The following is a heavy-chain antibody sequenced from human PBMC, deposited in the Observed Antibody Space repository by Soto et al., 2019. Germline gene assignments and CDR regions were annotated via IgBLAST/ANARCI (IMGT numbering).Heavy chain of an antibody. J-gene: IGHJ3*02. CDR1: GFTFSSYA. Sequence: GGSLRLSCAASGFTFSSYAMSWVRQSPGKGLEWVSAISGNGGSTYYADSVKGRFTISRDNSKNTLYLQMNSLRAEDTAVYYCAKDRARRDHEWPRAFDICGQGSIVTVSS. CDR2: ISGNGGST. CDR3: AKDRARRDHEWPRAFDI. D-gene: IGHD5-12*01. V-gene: IGHV3-23*01.